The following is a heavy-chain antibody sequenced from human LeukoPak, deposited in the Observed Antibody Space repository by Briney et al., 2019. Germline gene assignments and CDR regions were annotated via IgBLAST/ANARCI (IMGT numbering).Heavy chain of an antibody. D-gene: IGHD6-13*01. CDR2: ISAYNGNT. CDR1: GYTFTSYG. CDR3: ATDLSLGSSSLYFDY. J-gene: IGHJ4*02. Sequence: ASVKVSCKASGYTFTSYGISWVRQAPGQGLEWMGWISAYNGNTNYAQKLQGRVTMTTDTSTSTAYMELRSLRSEDTAVYYCATDLSLGSSSLYFDYWGQGTLVTVSS. V-gene: IGHV1-18*01.